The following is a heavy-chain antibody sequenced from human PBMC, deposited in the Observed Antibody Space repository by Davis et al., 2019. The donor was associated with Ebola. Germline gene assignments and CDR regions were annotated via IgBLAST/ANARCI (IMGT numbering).Heavy chain of an antibody. D-gene: IGHD5-12*01. CDR2: INHSGST. CDR1: GGSFSGYY. Sequence: SETLSLTCAVYGGSFSGYYWSWIRQPPGKGLEWIGEINHSGSTNYNPSLKSRVTISVDTSKNQFSLKLSSVTAADTAVYYCARHYRFAATIRYYYYYGMDVWGQGTTVTVSS. V-gene: IGHV4-34*01. CDR3: ARHYRFAATIRYYYYYGMDV. J-gene: IGHJ6*02.